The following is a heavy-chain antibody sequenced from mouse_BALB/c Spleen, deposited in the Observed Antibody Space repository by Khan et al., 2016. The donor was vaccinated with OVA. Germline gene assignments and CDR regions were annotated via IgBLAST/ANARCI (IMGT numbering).Heavy chain of an antibody. CDR1: GYTFTTYW. J-gene: IGHJ2*01. CDR3: TRVRIDY. Sequence: VQLQQSGAELAKPGASVKMSCKASGYTFTTYWMHWVQQRPGQGLEWIGYINPTSGYTDYTERFKDKATLSADKSSSTAYMQLSSLTSEDSAVYYCTRVRIDYWGQGTTLTVSS. V-gene: IGHV1-7*01. CDR2: INPTSGYT.